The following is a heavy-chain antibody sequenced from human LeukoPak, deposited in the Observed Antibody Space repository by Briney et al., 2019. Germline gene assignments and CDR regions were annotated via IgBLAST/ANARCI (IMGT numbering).Heavy chain of an antibody. Sequence: SETLSLTCTVSGGSISTSSYYWGWIRQPPGKGLEWIANIYDRRTNHYNPSLKSRLTISVDTSKNLFSLKLSSVTAADTATYYCARPYHYDSGSRGTAFDIWGQGTMVTVSS. D-gene: IGHD3-10*01. CDR3: ARPYHYDSGSRGTAFDI. J-gene: IGHJ3*02. CDR2: IYDRRTN. V-gene: IGHV4-39*02. CDR1: GGSISTSSYY.